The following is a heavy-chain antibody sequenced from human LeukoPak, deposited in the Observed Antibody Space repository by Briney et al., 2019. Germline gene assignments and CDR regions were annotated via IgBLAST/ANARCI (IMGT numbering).Heavy chain of an antibody. D-gene: IGHD3-22*01. J-gene: IGHJ3*02. V-gene: IGHV4-39*01. Sequence: SETLSLTCTVSGGSISSSSYYWGWIRQPPGKGLEWIGSLYYSGSTYYNPSLKSRVTISVDTSKNQFSLKLSSVTAADTALYYCARHSRVVGFDTFDIWGQGIMVTVSS. CDR3: ARHSRVVGFDTFDI. CDR1: GGSISSSSYY. CDR2: LYYSGST.